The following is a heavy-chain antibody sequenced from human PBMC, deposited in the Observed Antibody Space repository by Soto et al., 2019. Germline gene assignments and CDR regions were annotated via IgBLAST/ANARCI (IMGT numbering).Heavy chain of an antibody. CDR1: GFTFSSYG. V-gene: IGHV3-33*06. J-gene: IGHJ4*02. D-gene: IGHD3-3*01. CDR2: IWYDGSNK. CDR3: SKEADFWSGPLDY. Sequence: QVQLVESGGGVVQPGRSLRLSCAASGFTFSSYGMHWVRQAPGKGLEWVAVIWYDGSNKYFADSVKGRFSISRDNSKNTLYLQMNSLRVEDTAVYYCSKEADFWSGPLDYWGQGTLVTVSS.